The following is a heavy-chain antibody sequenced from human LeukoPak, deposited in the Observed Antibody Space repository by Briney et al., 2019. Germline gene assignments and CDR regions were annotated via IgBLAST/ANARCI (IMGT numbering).Heavy chain of an antibody. D-gene: IGHD2-2*01. CDR2: IYYSGST. V-gene: IGHV4-59*01. CDR1: GGSISSYY. J-gene: IGHJ6*03. CDR3: ARGVRYCSSTSCPYYYYYYMDV. Sequence: KPWETLSLTCTVSGGSISSYYWSWIRQPPGKGLEWIGYIYYSGSTNYNPSLKSRVTISVDTSKNQFSLKLSSVTAADTAVYYCARGVRYCSSTSCPYYYYYYMDVWGKGTTVTVSS.